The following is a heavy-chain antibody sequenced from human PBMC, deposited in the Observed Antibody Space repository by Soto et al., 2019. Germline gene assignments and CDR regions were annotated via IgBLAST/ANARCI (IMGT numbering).Heavy chain of an antibody. V-gene: IGHV1-69*05. D-gene: IGHD4-17*01. J-gene: IGHJ5*02. CDR2: IIPIFGTA. Sequence: QVQLVQSGAEVKKPGSSVKVSCKASGGTFSSYAISWVRQAPGQGLEWMGGIIPIFGTANYAQKFQGRVTLXXDXSXXTADMELSRLRSEDTAVYYCARAPYDDGDYGWFDPWGQGTLVTVSS. CDR3: ARAPYDDGDYGWFDP. CDR1: GGTFSSYA.